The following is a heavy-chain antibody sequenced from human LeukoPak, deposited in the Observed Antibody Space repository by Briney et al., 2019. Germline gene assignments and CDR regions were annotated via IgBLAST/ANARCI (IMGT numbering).Heavy chain of an antibody. CDR3: ARDAKYYYGSRTFFFYEY. V-gene: IGHV4-39*07. J-gene: IGHJ4*02. CDR1: GGSISSSSYY. Sequence: SETLSLTCTVSGGSISSSSYYWGWIRQPPGKGLEWIGSIYYSGSTYYNPSLKSRVTISVDTSKNQFSLKLSSVTAADTAIYYCARDAKYYYGSRTFFFYEYWGQGTLLTVSS. D-gene: IGHD3-10*01. CDR2: IYYSGST.